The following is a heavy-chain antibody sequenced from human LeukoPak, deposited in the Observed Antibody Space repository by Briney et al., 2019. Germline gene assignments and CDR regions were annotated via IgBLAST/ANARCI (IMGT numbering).Heavy chain of an antibody. D-gene: IGHD5-18*01. CDR3: ARHVDTAMVTVNWFDP. CDR1: GYSFTSYW. CDR2: IYPGDSDT. Sequence: GESLKISCKGSGYSFTSYWIGWVRQMPGKGLEWMGIIYPGDSDTGYSPSFQGQVTISADKSISTAYLQWSSLKASDTAMYYCARHVDTAMVTVNWFDPWGQGTLVTVSS. V-gene: IGHV5-51*01. J-gene: IGHJ5*02.